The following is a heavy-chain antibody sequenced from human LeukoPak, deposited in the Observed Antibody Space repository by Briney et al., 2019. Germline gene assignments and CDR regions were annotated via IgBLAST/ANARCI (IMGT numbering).Heavy chain of an antibody. V-gene: IGHV3-30-3*01. J-gene: IGHJ4*02. CDR1: GFTFSSYA. CDR3: AIPESGRGGNDY. D-gene: IGHD3-3*01. CDR2: ISYDGSNK. Sequence: GGSLRLSCAASGFTFSSYAMHWVRQAPGKGLEWVAVISYDGSNKYYADSVKGRFTISRDNSKNTLYLQMNSLRAEDTALYYCAIPESGRGGNDYWGQGTLVTVSS.